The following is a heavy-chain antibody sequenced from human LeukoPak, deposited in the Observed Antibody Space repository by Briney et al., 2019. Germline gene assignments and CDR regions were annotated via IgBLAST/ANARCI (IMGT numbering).Heavy chain of an antibody. V-gene: IGHV4-39*02. J-gene: IGHJ4*02. CDR1: GGSMSSNTHS. CDR2: VRYGGST. Sequence: SETLSLSCTVSGGSMSSNTHSWAWIRQPPGKGLEWIGSVRYGGSTYYSPSVNSRVSVSADTSKHHFSLNLTSVTAADTAVYYCARPQGYQLLDFEYWGQGTLVTVSS. D-gene: IGHD2-2*01. CDR3: ARPQGYQLLDFEY.